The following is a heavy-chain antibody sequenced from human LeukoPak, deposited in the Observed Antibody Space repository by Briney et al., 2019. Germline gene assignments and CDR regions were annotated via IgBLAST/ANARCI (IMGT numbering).Heavy chain of an antibody. Sequence: PSETLSLTCAVYGGSFSSYYWSWIRQPPGKWLEWIGEINHSGSTNYNPSLKSRVTISVDTSKNQFSLKLSSVTAADTAVYYCARGRVVVAGTLPFDYWGQGTLVTVSS. J-gene: IGHJ4*02. D-gene: IGHD6-19*01. V-gene: IGHV4-34*01. CDR1: GGSFSSYY. CDR3: ARGRVVVAGTLPFDY. CDR2: INHSGST.